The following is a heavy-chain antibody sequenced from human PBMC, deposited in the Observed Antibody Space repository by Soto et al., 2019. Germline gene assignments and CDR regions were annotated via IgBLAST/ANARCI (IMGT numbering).Heavy chain of an antibody. CDR3: TRDPSGSSNDAFDI. J-gene: IGHJ3*02. CDR2: IRSKAYGGTT. V-gene: IGHV3-49*03. Sequence: GGSLILSCTASGFTFGDYAMSWFRQAPGKGLEWVGFIRSKAYGGTTEYAASVKGRFTISRDDSKSIVYLQMNSLKTEDTAVYYCTRDPSGSSNDAFDIWGQGTMVTVSS. D-gene: IGHD6-13*01. CDR1: GFTFGDYA.